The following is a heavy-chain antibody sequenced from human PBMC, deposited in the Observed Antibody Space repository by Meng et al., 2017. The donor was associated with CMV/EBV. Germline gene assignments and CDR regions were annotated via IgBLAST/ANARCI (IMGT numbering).Heavy chain of an antibody. CDR3: ARRGYSSRNWFDP. V-gene: IGHV1-8*03. CDR1: GYTFTSYD. J-gene: IGHJ5*02. Sequence: ASVKVSCKASGYTFTSYDINWVRQATGQGLEWMGWMNPNSGNTGYAQKFQGRVTITRNTSISTAYVELSSLRSEDTAVYYCARRGYSSRNWFDPWGQGTLVTVSS. D-gene: IGHD6-19*01. CDR2: MNPNSGNT.